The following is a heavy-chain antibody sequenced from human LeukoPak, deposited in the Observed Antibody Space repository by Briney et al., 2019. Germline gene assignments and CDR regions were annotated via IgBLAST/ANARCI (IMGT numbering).Heavy chain of an antibody. Sequence: SVKVSCKASGYTFTSYGISWVRQAPGQGLEWMGGIIPIFGTANYAQKFQGRVTITTDESTSTAYMELSSLRSEDTAVYYCARHGSDYYDSSGPYYFDYWGQGTLVTVSS. J-gene: IGHJ4*02. CDR1: GYTFTSYG. CDR3: ARHGSDYYDSSGPYYFDY. CDR2: IIPIFGTA. V-gene: IGHV1-69*05. D-gene: IGHD3-22*01.